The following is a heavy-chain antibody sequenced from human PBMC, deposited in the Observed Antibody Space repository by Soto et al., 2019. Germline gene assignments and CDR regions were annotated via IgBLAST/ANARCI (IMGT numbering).Heavy chain of an antibody. Sequence: SQTPSLPRAISGDSVSSQSSAWNRVRPSPSRGLEWLGRTYYRSKWYNDYAVSVKSRITINPDTSKNQFSLQLNSVTPEDTAVYYCARALIAAVEPFDYWGQGTLVTVSS. CDR2: TYYRSKWYN. V-gene: IGHV6-1*01. CDR1: GDSVSSQSSA. J-gene: IGHJ4*02. D-gene: IGHD6-6*01. CDR3: ARALIAAVEPFDY.